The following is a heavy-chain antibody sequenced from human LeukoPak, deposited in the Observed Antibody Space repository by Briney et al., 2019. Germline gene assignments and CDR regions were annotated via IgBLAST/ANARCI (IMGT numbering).Heavy chain of an antibody. Sequence: PGGSLRLSCAASGFTFSNYAMNWVRQAPGKGLEWVSTISESGGNTWYPDSVKGRFAISRDNAKNSLYLQMNSLRDDDTAVYYCARVGNGRSWDYWGQGTLVSVSS. V-gene: IGHV3-23*01. CDR3: ARVGNGRSWDY. D-gene: IGHD2-15*01. CDR2: ISESGGNT. J-gene: IGHJ4*02. CDR1: GFTFSNYA.